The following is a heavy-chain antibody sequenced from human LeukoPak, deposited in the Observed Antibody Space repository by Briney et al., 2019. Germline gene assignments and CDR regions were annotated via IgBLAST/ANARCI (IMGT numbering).Heavy chain of an antibody. D-gene: IGHD1-14*01. CDR1: GGSISSYY. J-gene: IGHJ5*02. Sequence: SETLSLTCTVSGGSISSYYWDWIRQPPGKRLEWIGFIFHSGSTSYNPSLKSRVTMSVDTSKNQLSLNLSSVTAADAAIYYCAKRLGTGWFDPWGQGTLVTVSS. CDR3: AKRLGTGWFDP. V-gene: IGHV4-59*08. CDR2: IFHSGST.